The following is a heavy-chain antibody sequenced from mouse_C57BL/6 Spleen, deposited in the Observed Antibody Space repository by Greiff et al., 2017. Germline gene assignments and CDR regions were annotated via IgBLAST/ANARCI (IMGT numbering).Heavy chain of an antibody. CDR3: ARQDYYSNYGDFDY. Sequence: QVQLQQPGAELVRPGSSVKLSCKASGYTFTSYWMHWVKQRPIQGLEWIGYIDPSDSDTHYYQKFKDKDTLTVDKSSSTAYMQLSSLTSEDSAVYYCARQDYYSNYGDFDYWGQGTTLTVSS. CDR2: IDPSDSDT. CDR1: GYTFTSYW. D-gene: IGHD2-5*01. J-gene: IGHJ2*01. V-gene: IGHV1-52*01.